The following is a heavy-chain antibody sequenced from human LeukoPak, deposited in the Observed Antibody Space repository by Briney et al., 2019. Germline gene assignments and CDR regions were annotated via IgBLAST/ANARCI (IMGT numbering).Heavy chain of an antibody. CDR3: ANGGVNWLFHIDY. Sequence: GGSLRLSCAASGFTFSSYGMQWVRQAPGKGLEWVAVISYDGSNKYYADSVKGRFTISRDNSKNTLYLQMNSLRAEDTAVYYCANGGVNWLFHIDYWGQGTLVTVSS. D-gene: IGHD3-9*01. CDR1: GFTFSSYG. V-gene: IGHV3-30*18. CDR2: ISYDGSNK. J-gene: IGHJ4*02.